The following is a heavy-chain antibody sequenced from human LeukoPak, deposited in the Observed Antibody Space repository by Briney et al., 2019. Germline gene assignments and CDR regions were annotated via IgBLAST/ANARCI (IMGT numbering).Heavy chain of an antibody. D-gene: IGHD3-22*01. J-gene: IGHJ4*02. CDR2: IYYSGST. CDR1: GTSISSYY. Sequence: SETLSLTCTVSGTSISSYYWSWIRQPPGKGLEWIGYIYYSGSTNYNPALKSRVTISEDTSKNQISLKLSSVTAADTAVYYCARVRGYYDSSGYDYWGQGTLVTVSS. V-gene: IGHV4-59*01. CDR3: ARVRGYYDSSGYDY.